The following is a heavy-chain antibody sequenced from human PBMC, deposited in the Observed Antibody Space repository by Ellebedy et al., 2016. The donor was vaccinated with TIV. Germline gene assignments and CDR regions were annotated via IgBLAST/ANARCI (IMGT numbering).Heavy chain of an antibody. CDR2: IKQDGSEK. Sequence: GESLKISXAASGFTFSTYWMHWVRQAPGKGLEWVANIKQDGSEKYYVDSVKGRFTISRDNAKNSLYLQMNSLRAEDTAVYYCARALGGGDCYWGQGTLATVSS. D-gene: IGHD2-21*02. CDR1: GFTFSTYW. V-gene: IGHV3-7*01. J-gene: IGHJ4*02. CDR3: ARALGGGDCY.